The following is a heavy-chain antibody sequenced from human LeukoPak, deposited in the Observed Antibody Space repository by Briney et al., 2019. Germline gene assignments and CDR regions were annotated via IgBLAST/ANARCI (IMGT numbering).Heavy chain of an antibody. V-gene: IGHV1-46*01. CDR1: GYTFTSYY. Sequence: GASVKVSCKASGYTFTSYYMHWVRQAPGEGLEWMGIINPSGGSTSYAQKFQGRVTMTRDMSTSTVYMELSSLRSEDTAVYYCARDPEWGALDYWGLGTLVTVSS. CDR2: INPSGGST. D-gene: IGHD3-16*01. CDR3: ARDPEWGALDY. J-gene: IGHJ4*02.